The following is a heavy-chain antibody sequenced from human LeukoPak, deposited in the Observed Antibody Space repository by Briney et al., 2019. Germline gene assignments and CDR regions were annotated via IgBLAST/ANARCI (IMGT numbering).Heavy chain of an antibody. J-gene: IGHJ4*02. CDR3: ARDLYSGYDWGSDY. V-gene: IGHV4-38-2*02. CDR2: IYHSGST. Sequence: SETLSLXCTVSGYSNSSGYYWGWIRQPPGKGLAWIGSIYHSGSTYYNPSLKSRVTISVDTSKNQFSLKLSSVTAADTAVYYCARDLYSGYDWGSDYWGQGTLVTVSS. D-gene: IGHD5-12*01. CDR1: GYSNSSGYY.